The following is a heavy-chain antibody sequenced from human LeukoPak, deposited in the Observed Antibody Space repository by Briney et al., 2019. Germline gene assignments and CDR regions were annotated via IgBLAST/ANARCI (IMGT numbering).Heavy chain of an antibody. CDR3: AQWGNNMDV. Sequence: PSETLSLTCTVYGGSFSAYYWHWFRQPPGKGLEWIGEINYSGSTKYNPSLKSRVTISIDTSKNQFSLKLSSVTAADTAVYYCAQWGNNMDVLGKGTTVTVSS. V-gene: IGHV4-34*01. CDR1: GGSFSAYY. J-gene: IGHJ6*03. D-gene: IGHD3-16*01. CDR2: INYSGST.